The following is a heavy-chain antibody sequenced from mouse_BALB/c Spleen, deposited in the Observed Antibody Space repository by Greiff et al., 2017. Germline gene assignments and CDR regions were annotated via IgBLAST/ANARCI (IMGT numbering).Heavy chain of an antibody. CDR1: GYNFTSYW. CDR3: ARGLAWFAY. Sequence: VQLQQPGAELVKPGTSVKLSCKASGYNFTSYWINWVKLRPGQGLEWIGDIYPGSGSTNYNEKFKSKATLTVDTSSSTAYMQLSSLASEDSALYYCARGLAWFAYWGQGTLVTVSA. V-gene: IGHV1-55*01. CDR2: IYPGSGST. J-gene: IGHJ3*01.